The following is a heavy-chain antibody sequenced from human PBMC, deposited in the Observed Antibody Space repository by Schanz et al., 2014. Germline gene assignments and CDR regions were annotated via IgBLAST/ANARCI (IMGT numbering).Heavy chain of an antibody. V-gene: IGHV3-21*04. D-gene: IGHD3-10*01. Sequence: EVQLMESGGGLVKPGGSLRLSCVASGFAFSSFAMTWVRQAPGRGLEWVSSISTSGTYMYIADSLKGRLTISRDDAKNSLYLQMNGLRAEDTAVYFCAKGRFGELSAFDIWGQGTMVTVSS. CDR1: GFAFSSFA. CDR3: AKGRFGELSAFDI. J-gene: IGHJ3*02. CDR2: ISTSGTYM.